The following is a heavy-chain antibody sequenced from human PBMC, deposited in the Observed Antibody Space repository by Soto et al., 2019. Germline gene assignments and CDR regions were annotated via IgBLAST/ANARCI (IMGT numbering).Heavy chain of an antibody. CDR3: ARERDNWNLMYYYYGMDV. CDR2: ISSSGSTI. CDR1: GFTFSDYY. J-gene: IGHJ6*02. D-gene: IGHD1-7*01. Sequence: PGGSLRLSCAASGFTFSDYYMSWIRQAPGKGLEWVSYISSSGSTIYYADSVKGRFTISRDNAKNSLYLQMNSLRAEDTAVYYCARERDNWNLMYYYYGMDVGGQGTTVTVSS. V-gene: IGHV3-11*01.